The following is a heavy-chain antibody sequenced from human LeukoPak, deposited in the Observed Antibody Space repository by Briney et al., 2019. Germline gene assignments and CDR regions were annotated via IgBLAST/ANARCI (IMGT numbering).Heavy chain of an antibody. CDR1: GFTFSTYS. V-gene: IGHV3-21*04. Sequence: PGGSLRLSCATSGFTFSTYSMNWVRQAPGKGLEWVSSISGSGRYMYYADSAKGRFTISRDNTKNSLFLRMNSLRAEDTAVYYCAKVAGHCSSTSCYYWGQGTLVTVSS. CDR2: ISGSGRYM. J-gene: IGHJ4*02. D-gene: IGHD2-2*01. CDR3: AKVAGHCSSTSCYY.